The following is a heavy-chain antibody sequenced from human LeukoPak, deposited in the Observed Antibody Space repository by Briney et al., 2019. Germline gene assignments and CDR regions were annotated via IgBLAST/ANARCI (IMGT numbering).Heavy chain of an antibody. CDR2: ISYDGSNK. J-gene: IGHJ5*02. CDR3: ARDRDSSGLYGGADL. D-gene: IGHD6-19*01. CDR1: GFTFSSYA. Sequence: GGSLRPSCAASGFTFSSYAMHWVRQAPGKGLEWVAVISYDGSNKYYADSVKGRFTISRDNSKNTLYLQMNSLRAEDTAVYYCARDRDSSGLYGGADLWGQGVLVTVSA. V-gene: IGHV3-30*04.